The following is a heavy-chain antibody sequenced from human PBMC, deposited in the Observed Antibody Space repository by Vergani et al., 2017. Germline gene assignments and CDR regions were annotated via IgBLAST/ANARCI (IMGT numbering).Heavy chain of an antibody. CDR3: AKDLGTSSGGGWFDP. Sequence: EVQLEESGGGLVLPGRSLRLSCVASGFTSAGYAMHWVRQAPGKGLEWVSGISWNSNSIGYADSVKGRFTISRDNDKNSLYLQMNSLRAEDTALYYCAKDLGTSSGGGWFDPWCQGTLVTVSS. CDR1: GFTSAGYA. J-gene: IGHJ5*02. V-gene: IGHV3-9*02. CDR2: ISWNSNSI. D-gene: IGHD6-6*01.